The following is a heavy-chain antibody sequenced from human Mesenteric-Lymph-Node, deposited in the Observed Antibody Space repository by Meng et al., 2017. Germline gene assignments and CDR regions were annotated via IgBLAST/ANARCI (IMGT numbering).Heavy chain of an antibody. V-gene: IGHV1-69*13. CDR1: GGIFSSYA. J-gene: IGHJ3*02. CDR2: IMPIFGTT. Sequence: SVKVSCKTSGGIFSSYAISWVRQAPGQGLEWMGFIMPIFGTTNYAQKSQGRVTITADESTSTAYMELSSLRSEDTAVYYCARGPRYSYGSNPFDIWGQGTRVTVSS. D-gene: IGHD5-18*01. CDR3: ARGPRYSYGSNPFDI.